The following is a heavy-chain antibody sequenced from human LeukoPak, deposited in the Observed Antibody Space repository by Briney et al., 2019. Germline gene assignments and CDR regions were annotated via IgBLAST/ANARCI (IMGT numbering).Heavy chain of an antibody. V-gene: IGHV3-30*02. CDR3: AKSGYNRFDY. CDR1: AFTFSSYG. D-gene: IGHD5-24*01. Sequence: GGSLRLSCAVSAFTFSSYGMHWVRQAPGKGLEWVAFIRYDGNNKYYADSVKGRFTISRDNSKNTLYLQMNSLRAEDTAVYYCAKSGYNRFDYWGQGTLVTVSS. CDR2: IRYDGNNK. J-gene: IGHJ4*02.